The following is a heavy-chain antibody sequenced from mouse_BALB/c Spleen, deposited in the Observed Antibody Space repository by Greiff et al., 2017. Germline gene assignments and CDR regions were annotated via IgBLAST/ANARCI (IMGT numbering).Heavy chain of an antibody. CDR1: GFSLTSYG. Sequence: VQGVESGPGLVAPSQSLSITCTVSGFSLTSYGVHWVRQPPGKGLEWLGVIWAGGSTNYNSALMSRLSISKDNSKSQVFLKMNSLQTDDTAMYYCAREGIAWFAYWGQGTLVTVSA. V-gene: IGHV2-9*02. J-gene: IGHJ3*01. CDR2: IWAGGST. CDR3: AREGIAWFAY.